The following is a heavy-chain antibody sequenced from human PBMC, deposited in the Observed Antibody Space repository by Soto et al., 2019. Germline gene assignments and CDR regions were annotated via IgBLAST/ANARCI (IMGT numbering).Heavy chain of an antibody. V-gene: IGHV3-21*01. CDR1: GFTFSSYS. D-gene: IGHD6-13*01. CDR3: ARVVRKYSSSLGY. J-gene: IGHJ4*02. Sequence: GGSLRLSCAASGFTFSSYSMNWVRQAPGKGLEWVSSISSSSSYIYYADSVKGRFTISRDNAKNSLYLQMNSLRAEDTAVYYCARVVRKYSSSLGYWGQGTLVTVSS. CDR2: ISSSSSYI.